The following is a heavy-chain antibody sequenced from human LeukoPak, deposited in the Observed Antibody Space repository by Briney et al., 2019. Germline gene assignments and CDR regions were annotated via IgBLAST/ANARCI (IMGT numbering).Heavy chain of an antibody. V-gene: IGHV4-59*01. CDR3: ARGPGYSSSWYLSRYFDY. Sequence: PSETLSLTCTVSGGSISSYYWSWIRQPPGKGLEWIGYIYYSGSTNYNPSLKSRVTISVDTSKNQFSLKLSSVTAADTAVYYCARGPGYSSSWYLSRYFDYWGQGTLVTVSS. J-gene: IGHJ4*02. CDR1: GGSISSYY. CDR2: IYYSGST. D-gene: IGHD6-13*01.